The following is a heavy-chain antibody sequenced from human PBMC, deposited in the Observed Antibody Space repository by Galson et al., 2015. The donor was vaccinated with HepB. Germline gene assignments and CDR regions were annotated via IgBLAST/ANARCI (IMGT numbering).Heavy chain of an antibody. CDR1: GFTFSGSA. CDR2: IRSKASSHAT. V-gene: IGHV3-73*01. J-gene: IGHJ4*02. D-gene: IGHD6-19*01. CDR3: ARLGDLSGYSSL. Sequence: SLRLSCAASGFTFSGSAIHWVRQASGEGLEWVGRIRSKASSHATAYTASLKGRFTISRDDSKNTAYLHMNSLKTEDTAVYYCARLGDLSGYSSLWGQGTLVTVSS.